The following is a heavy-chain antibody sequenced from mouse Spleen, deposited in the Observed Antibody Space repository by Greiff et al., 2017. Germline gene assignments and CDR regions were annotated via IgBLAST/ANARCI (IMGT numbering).Heavy chain of an antibody. CDR3: ARSTMITRDWYFDV. CDR2: IWSDGST. J-gene: IGHJ1*01. V-gene: IGHV2-6*03. D-gene: IGHD2-4*01. CDR1: GFSLTSYG. Sequence: VKLMETGPGLVAPSQSLSITCTVSGFSLTSYGVHWVRQPPGKGLEWLVVIWSDGSTNYNSALKSRLSISKDNSKSQVFLKMNSLQTDDTAMYYCARSTMITRDWYFDVWGAGTTVTVSS.